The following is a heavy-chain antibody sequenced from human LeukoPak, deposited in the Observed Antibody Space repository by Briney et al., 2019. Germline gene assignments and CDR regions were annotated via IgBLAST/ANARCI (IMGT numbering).Heavy chain of an antibody. Sequence: PGGSLRLSCAASGFTLSSYAMTWVRQAPGKGLEWVSAISGSGDSTYYADSVKGLFTISRDNSKNTLYLQMNRLRAEDTAVYYCAKDPYSSGPYNWFDPWGQGTLVTVSS. D-gene: IGHD6-19*01. CDR2: ISGSGDST. CDR3: AKDPYSSGPYNWFDP. CDR1: GFTLSSYA. J-gene: IGHJ5*02. V-gene: IGHV3-23*01.